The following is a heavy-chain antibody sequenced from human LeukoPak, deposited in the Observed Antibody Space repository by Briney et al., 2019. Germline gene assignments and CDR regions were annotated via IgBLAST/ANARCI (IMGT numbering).Heavy chain of an antibody. CDR2: IYHSGST. D-gene: IGHD6-19*01. Sequence: PSGTLSLTCAVSGGSISSSNLWSWVRQPPGKGLEWIGEIYHSGSTNYNPSLKSRVTISVDKSKNQFSLKLSSVTAADTAVYYCASTLIGIAVAGTVYWGQGTLVTVSS. J-gene: IGHJ4*02. CDR3: ASTLIGIAVAGTVY. V-gene: IGHV4-4*02. CDR1: GGSISSSNL.